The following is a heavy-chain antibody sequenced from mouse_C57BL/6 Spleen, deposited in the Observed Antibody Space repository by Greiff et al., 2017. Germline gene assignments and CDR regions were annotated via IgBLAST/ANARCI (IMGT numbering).Heavy chain of an antibody. J-gene: IGHJ3*01. V-gene: IGHV1-59*01. CDR3: ARSGHSNSFAY. CDR1: GYPFTSYW. Sequence: QVQLQQPGAELVRPGTSVKLSCKASGYPFTSYWMHWVKQRPGQGLEWIGVIDPSDSYTNYNQKFKGKATLTVDTSSSTAYMQLSSLTSADSAVYYCARSGHSNSFAYGGQGTLVTVSA. CDR2: IDPSDSYT. D-gene: IGHD2-5*01.